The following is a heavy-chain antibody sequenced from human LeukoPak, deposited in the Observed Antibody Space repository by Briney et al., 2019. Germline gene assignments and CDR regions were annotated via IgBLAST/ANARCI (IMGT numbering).Heavy chain of an antibody. CDR1: GFTFSSYA. CDR2: ISGSGGST. J-gene: IGHJ4*02. D-gene: IGHD3-10*01. V-gene: IGHV3-23*01. Sequence: GGSLRLSCAASGFTFSSYAMSWVRQAPGKGLEWVSAISGSGGSTYYADSVKGRFTISRDNSKNTLYLQMNSLRAEDTAVYYCAKVDSPLRWFGERGYWGQGTLVTVSS. CDR3: AKVDSPLRWFGERGY.